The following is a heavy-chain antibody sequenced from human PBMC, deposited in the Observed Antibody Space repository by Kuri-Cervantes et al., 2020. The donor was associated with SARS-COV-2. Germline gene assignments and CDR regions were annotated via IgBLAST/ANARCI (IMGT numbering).Heavy chain of an antibody. J-gene: IGHJ6*02. CDR2: TFYRSKWYN. V-gene: IGHV6-1*01. CDR1: GDSVSSNSAA. Sequence: SCAISGDSVSSNSAAWNWIRQSPSRGLEWLGRTFYRSKWYNDYAVSVKSRITINPDTSKNQFSLQLNSVTPEDTAVYYCARDRDLAGGMDVWGQGTTVTASS. D-gene: IGHD6-13*01. CDR3: ARDRDLAGGMDV.